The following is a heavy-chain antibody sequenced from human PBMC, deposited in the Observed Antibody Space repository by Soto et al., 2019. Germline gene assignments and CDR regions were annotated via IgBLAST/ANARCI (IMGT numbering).Heavy chain of an antibody. J-gene: IGHJ5*02. CDR1: GFTFSSYG. CDR3: AKDLGLAAAGTEGNWFDP. CDR2: ISYDGSNK. Sequence: GGSLRLSCAASGFTFSSYGMHWVRQAPGKGLEWVAVISYDGSNKYYADSVKGRFTISRDNSKNTLYLQMNSLRAEDTAVYYCAKDLGLAAAGTEGNWFDPWGQGTLVTVSS. V-gene: IGHV3-30*18. D-gene: IGHD6-13*01.